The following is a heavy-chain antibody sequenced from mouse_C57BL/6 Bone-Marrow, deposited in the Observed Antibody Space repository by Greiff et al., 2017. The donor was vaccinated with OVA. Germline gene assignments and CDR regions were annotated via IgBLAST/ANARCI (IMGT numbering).Heavy chain of an antibody. J-gene: IGHJ4*01. V-gene: IGHV5-2*01. CDR3: ARAGTAQATLGAMDY. Sequence: EVQLQQSGGGLVQPGESLKLSCESNEYEFPSHDMSWVRKTPEKRLELVAAINSDGGSTYYPDTMERRFIISRDNTKKTLYLQMSSLRSEDTALYYCARAGTAQATLGAMDYWGQGTSVTVSS. D-gene: IGHD3-2*02. CDR2: INSDGGST. CDR1: EYEFPSHD.